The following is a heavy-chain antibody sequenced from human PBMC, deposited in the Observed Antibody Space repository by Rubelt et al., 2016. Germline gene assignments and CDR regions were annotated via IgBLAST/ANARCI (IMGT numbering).Heavy chain of an antibody. D-gene: IGHD4-17*01. Sequence: QVQLQQWGAGLLKPSETLSLTCAVYGGSFDGYYWTWIRQSPGKGLEWIGSIYHSGSTYYNPSLKSRVTISVATSKNQFSRKLISVTASDTGVDYCVRQASGANGDYDYWGEGTLVT. CDR2: IYHSGST. CDR1: GGSFDGYY. J-gene: IGHJ4*02. CDR3: VRQASGANGDYDY. V-gene: IGHV4-34*01.